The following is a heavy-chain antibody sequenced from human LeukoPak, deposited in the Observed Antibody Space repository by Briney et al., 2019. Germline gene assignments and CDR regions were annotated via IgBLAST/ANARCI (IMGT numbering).Heavy chain of an antibody. Sequence: PGRSLRLSCAASGFTFSSYSMNWVRQAPGKGLEWVSSISSSSSYIYYADSVKGRFTISRDNAKNSLYLQMNSLRAEDTAVYYCARKPSGGGYYYYGMDVWGQGTTVTVSS. CDR1: GFTFSSYS. CDR3: ARKPSGGGYYYYGMDV. D-gene: IGHD3-10*01. V-gene: IGHV3-21*01. CDR2: ISSSSSYI. J-gene: IGHJ6*02.